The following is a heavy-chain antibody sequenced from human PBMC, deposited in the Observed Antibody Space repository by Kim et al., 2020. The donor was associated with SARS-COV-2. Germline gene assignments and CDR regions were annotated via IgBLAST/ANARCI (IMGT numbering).Heavy chain of an antibody. V-gene: IGHV3-11*06. Sequence: KGLFTISRDNAKNSLYLQMNSLRAEDTAVYYCARTKAIFDSYYYYGMDVWGQGTTVTVSS. J-gene: IGHJ6*02. D-gene: IGHD3-9*01. CDR3: ARTKAIFDSYYYYGMDV.